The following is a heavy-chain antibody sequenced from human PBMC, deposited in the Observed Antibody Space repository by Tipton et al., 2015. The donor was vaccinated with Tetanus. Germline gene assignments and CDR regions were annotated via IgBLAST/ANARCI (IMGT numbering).Heavy chain of an antibody. J-gene: IGHJ4*02. V-gene: IGHV3-21*01. D-gene: IGHD4-23*01. CDR2: ISLSSTYI. CDR1: DFIFSTYS. CDR3: ARDGSYGGTLISDY. Sequence: SLRLSCAASDFIFSTYSMNWVRQAPGKGLEWVSSISLSSTYIDYVDSVKGRFTISRDNAKNLLFLQMNSLRVEDTAVYYCARDGSYGGTLISDYWGQGTQVTVSS.